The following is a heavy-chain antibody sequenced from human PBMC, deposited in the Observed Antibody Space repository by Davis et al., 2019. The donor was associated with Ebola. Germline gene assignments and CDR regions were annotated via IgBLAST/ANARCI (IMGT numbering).Heavy chain of an antibody. CDR2: INPNSGGT. Sequence: ASVKVSCKASGYTFTNYDINWVRQATGQGLEWMGWINPNSGGTNYAQKFQGWVTMTRDTSISTAYMELSRLRSDDTAVYYCARDLYYGMDVWGQGTTVTVSS. CDR1: GYTFTNYD. J-gene: IGHJ6*02. V-gene: IGHV1-2*04. CDR3: ARDLYYGMDV.